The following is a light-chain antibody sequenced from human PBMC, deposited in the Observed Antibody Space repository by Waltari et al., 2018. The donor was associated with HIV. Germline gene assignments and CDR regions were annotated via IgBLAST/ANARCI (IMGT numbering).Light chain of an antibody. Sequence: QSVLTQPPSVSAAPGQKVTISCSGRRSNIGNHFVSWYQQLPGTAPKLLIYAKPTRPAGRPDRFAGSKAGTAATRGSTGRQTGDEADDYGGTWDSSLSVHVVFGGGTKLTVL. J-gene: IGLJ2*01. V-gene: IGLV1-51*01. CDR2: AKP. CDR1: RSNIGNHF. CDR3: GTWDSSLSVHVV.